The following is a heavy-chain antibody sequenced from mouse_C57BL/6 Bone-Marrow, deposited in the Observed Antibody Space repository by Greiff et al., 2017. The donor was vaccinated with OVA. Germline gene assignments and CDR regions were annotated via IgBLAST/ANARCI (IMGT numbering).Heavy chain of an antibody. V-gene: IGHV5-12*01. Sequence: EVQGVESGGGLVQPGGSLKLSCAASGFTFSDYYMYWVRQTPEKRLEWVAYISNGGGSTYYPDTVKGRFTISRDNAKNTLYLQMSRLKSEDTAMYYCARHSDAYNVWGTGTTVTVSS. J-gene: IGHJ1*03. CDR1: GFTFSDYY. CDR3: ARHSDAYNV. CDR2: ISNGGGST.